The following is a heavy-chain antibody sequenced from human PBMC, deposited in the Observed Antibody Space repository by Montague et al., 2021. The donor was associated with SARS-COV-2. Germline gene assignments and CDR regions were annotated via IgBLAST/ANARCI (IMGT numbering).Heavy chain of an antibody. V-gene: IGHV4-59*12. Sequence: SETLSLTCAVSGGSISSSDWGWIRQPPGKGLEWIGFFYSSGITDSNPSFKSRVSISLDTSENQVSLKLGSVTTADTAVYYCARETMTGDAFDVWGQGTMVTVSP. CDR2: FYSSGIT. CDR3: ARETMTGDAFDV. D-gene: IGHD1-14*01. CDR1: GGSISSSD. J-gene: IGHJ3*01.